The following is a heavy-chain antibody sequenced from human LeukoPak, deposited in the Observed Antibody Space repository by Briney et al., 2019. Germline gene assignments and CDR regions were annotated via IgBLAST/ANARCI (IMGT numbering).Heavy chain of an antibody. CDR1: GYTFTGYY. CDR3: ATLWFGELLPYNWFDP. D-gene: IGHD3-10*01. Sequence: ASVKVSCKASGYTFTGYYMHWVRQAPGQGLEWMGWINPNSGGTNYAQKFQGRVTMTRDTSISTAYMELSRLRSDDTAVYYCATLWFGELLPYNWFDPWGQGTLVTVSS. J-gene: IGHJ5*02. V-gene: IGHV1-2*02. CDR2: INPNSGGT.